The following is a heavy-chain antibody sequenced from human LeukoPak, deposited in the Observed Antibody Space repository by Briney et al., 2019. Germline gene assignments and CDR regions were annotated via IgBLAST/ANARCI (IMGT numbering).Heavy chain of an antibody. CDR1: GFTFSSNT. Sequence: GGSLRLSCAASGFTFSSNTMNWVRQAPGKGPEWVSSISSSSTYIYYADSVKGRFTISRDNAKNSLYLQMNSLRAEDTAVYFCARLMGGVTTYDYWGQGTLVTVSS. V-gene: IGHV3-21*01. CDR2: ISSSSTYI. CDR3: ARLMGGVTTYDY. J-gene: IGHJ4*02. D-gene: IGHD4-11*01.